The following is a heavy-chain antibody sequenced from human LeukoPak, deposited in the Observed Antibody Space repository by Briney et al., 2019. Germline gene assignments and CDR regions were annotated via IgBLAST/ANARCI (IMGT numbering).Heavy chain of an antibody. CDR3: GRDPDHGAVDY. CDR2: MNPNSGNT. Sequence: ASVKVSCKASGYTFTSYDINWVRQATGQGLEWMGYMNPNSGNTGYAQKFQGRVTITIDTSISTAYMELSSLRAEDTAVYYCGRDPDHGAVDYWGQGTLVTVSS. J-gene: IGHJ4*02. CDR1: GYTFTSYD. V-gene: IGHV1-8*03. D-gene: IGHD3-16*01.